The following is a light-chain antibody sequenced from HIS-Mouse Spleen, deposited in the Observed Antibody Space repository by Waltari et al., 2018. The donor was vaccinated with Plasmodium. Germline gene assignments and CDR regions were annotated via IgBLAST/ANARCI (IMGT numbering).Light chain of an antibody. J-gene: IGKJ4*01. V-gene: IGKV1-33*01. CDR2: DAS. Sequence: DLQITQSPSSLSASVGDRVTIPCQASQDISNYLNWYQQKPGKAPKLLIYDASNLETGVPSRFSGSGSGTDFTFTISSLQPEDIATYYCQQYDNLPRALTFGGGTKVAIK. CDR3: QQYDNLPRALT. CDR1: QDISNY.